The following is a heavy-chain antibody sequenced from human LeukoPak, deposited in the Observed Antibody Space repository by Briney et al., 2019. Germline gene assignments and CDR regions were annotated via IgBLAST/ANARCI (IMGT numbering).Heavy chain of an antibody. J-gene: IGHJ5*02. CDR1: GGSISSSNW. D-gene: IGHD6-6*01. Sequence: KPSGTLSLTCAVSGGSISSSNWWSWVRQPPGKGLEWIGEIYHSGSTNYNPSLKSRVTISVDKSKNQFSLKLSSVTAADTAVYYCARDLVAARSSFDPWGQGTLVTVSS. CDR3: ARDLVAARSSFDP. V-gene: IGHV4-4*02. CDR2: IYHSGST.